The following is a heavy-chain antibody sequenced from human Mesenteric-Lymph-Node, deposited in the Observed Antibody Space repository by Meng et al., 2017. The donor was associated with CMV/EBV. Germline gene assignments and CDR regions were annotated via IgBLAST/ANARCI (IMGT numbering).Heavy chain of an antibody. D-gene: IGHD3-3*01. CDR3: ASNDFWSGYRHGMDV. J-gene: IGHJ6*02. Sequence: GGSLRLSCAASGFTFSSYWMSWVRQAPGKGLEWVANIKQDGSEKYYVDSVKGRFTISRDNAKNSLYLQMNSLRAEDTAVYYCASNDFWSGYRHGMDVWGQRTTVTVSS. CDR2: IKQDGSEK. CDR1: GFTFSSYW. V-gene: IGHV3-7*01.